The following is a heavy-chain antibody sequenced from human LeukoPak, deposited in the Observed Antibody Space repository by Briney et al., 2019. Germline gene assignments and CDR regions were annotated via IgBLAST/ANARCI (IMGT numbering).Heavy chain of an antibody. CDR1: GGSISSYY. Sequence: SETLSLTCTVSGGSISSYYWSWIRQPAGKGLEWIGRIYTSGGTEYTPSLKSRVTMSVDTSKHQFSLKLTSVTAADTAVYYCARDFGVVPAAIGWFDPWGQGTLVTISS. CDR2: IYTSGGT. D-gene: IGHD2-2*01. J-gene: IGHJ5*02. CDR3: ARDFGVVPAAIGWFDP. V-gene: IGHV4-4*07.